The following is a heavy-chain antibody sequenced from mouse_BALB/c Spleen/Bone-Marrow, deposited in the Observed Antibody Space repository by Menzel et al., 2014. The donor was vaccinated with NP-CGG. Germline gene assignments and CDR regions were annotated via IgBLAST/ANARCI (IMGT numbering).Heavy chain of an antibody. CDR2: INPYNGGT. J-gene: IGHJ4*01. CDR3: ARKYFYAMDY. Sequence: VQLQQSGPELVKPGASMKISCKASGYSFTDYTMNWVKQSHGKNLERIGLINPYNGGTTYSQKFKGKATLTVDKSSSTAYMEFLSLTSDDSAVYYCARKYFYAMDYWGQGTSVTVSS. CDR1: GYSFTDYT. V-gene: IGHV1-18*01.